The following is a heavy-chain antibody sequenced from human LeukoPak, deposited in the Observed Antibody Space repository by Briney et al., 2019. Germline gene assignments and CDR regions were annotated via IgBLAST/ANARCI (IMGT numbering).Heavy chain of an antibody. CDR3: AKRGVVIRVILVGFHKEAYYFDS. CDR2: ICGSGGCT. D-gene: IGHD3-22*01. V-gene: IGHV3-23*01. CDR1: GFTFSNYA. Sequence: GGSLRLSCTASGFTFSNYAMMWVRQAPGKGLELVSGICGSGGCTYYADSVKGRFTISRDNPKNTLYLQMNSLRAEDTAVYFCAKRGVVIRVILVGFHKEAYYFDSWGQGALVTVSS. J-gene: IGHJ4*02.